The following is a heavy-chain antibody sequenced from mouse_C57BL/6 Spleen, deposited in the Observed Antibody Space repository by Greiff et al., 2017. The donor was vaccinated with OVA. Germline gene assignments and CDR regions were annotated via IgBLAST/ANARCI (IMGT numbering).Heavy chain of an antibody. Sequence: VKLQESGPELVKPGASVKISCKASGYAFSSSWMNWVKQRPGKGLEWIGRIYPGDGDTNYNGKFKGKATLTADKSSSTAYMQLSSLTSEDSAVYFCARLDGSSFDYWGQGTTLTVSS. V-gene: IGHV1-82*01. D-gene: IGHD1-1*01. CDR3: ARLDGSSFDY. J-gene: IGHJ2*01. CDR2: IYPGDGDT. CDR1: GYAFSSSW.